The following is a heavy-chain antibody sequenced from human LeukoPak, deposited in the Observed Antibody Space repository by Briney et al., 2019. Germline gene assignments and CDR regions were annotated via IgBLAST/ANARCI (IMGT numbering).Heavy chain of an antibody. V-gene: IGHV4-59*01. CDR1: GGSISSYY. D-gene: IGHD2-2*01. J-gene: IGHJ6*03. Sequence: SETLSLTCTVSGGSISSYYWSWIRQPPGKGLEWIGYIYYSGSTNYNPSLKSRVTISVDTSKNQFSLKLSSVTAADTAVYYCARGPYCSSTSYFYYYYYMDVWGKGTTVTVSS. CDR2: IYYSGST. CDR3: ARGPYCSSTSYFYYYYYMDV.